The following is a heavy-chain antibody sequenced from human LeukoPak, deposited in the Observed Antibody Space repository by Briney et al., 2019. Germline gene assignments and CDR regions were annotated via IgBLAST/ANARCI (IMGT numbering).Heavy chain of an antibody. V-gene: IGHV5-51*01. CDR1: GYSFANYW. CDR2: IYPGDSDT. D-gene: IGHD6-13*01. CDR3: ARLRVSRSHYYFDY. Sequence: GESLKISCKGSGYSFANYWIGWVRQLPGKGLEWMGIIYPGDSDTRYSPSFQGQVTISADKSISTAYLQWSSLKASDTAMYYCARLRVSRSHYYFDYWGQGTLVTVSS. J-gene: IGHJ4*02.